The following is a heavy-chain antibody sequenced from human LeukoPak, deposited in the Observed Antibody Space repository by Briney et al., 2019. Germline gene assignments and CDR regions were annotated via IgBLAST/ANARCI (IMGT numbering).Heavy chain of an antibody. J-gene: IGHJ4*02. Sequence: GGSLRLSCAASGFTFSDYYVSWIRQAPGKGLEWVSHISASGGSTSYADSVKGRFIISRDNTKNSLFLQMSSLRAEDTAVYYCAAQGYYDNSGYYPYYFNYWGQGTLVTVSS. CDR1: GFTFSDYY. CDR2: ISASGGST. D-gene: IGHD3-22*01. V-gene: IGHV3-11*01. CDR3: AAQGYYDNSGYYPYYFNY.